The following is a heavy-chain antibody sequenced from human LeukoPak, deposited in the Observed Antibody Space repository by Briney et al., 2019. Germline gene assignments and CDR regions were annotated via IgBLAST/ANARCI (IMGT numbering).Heavy chain of an antibody. CDR2: ISYDGSNK. CDR3: AKVGYYDSSGYYPTSDY. CDR1: GFTFSSYG. Sequence: PGGSLRLSCAASGFTFSSYGMHWVRQAPGKGLEWVAVISYDGSNKYYADSVKGRFTISRDNSKNTLYLQMNSLRAEDTAVYYCAKVGYYDSSGYYPTSDYWGQGTLVTVSS. J-gene: IGHJ4*02. D-gene: IGHD3-22*01. V-gene: IGHV3-30*18.